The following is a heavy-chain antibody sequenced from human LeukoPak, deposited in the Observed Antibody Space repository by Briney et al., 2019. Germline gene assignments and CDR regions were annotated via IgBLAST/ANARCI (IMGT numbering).Heavy chain of an antibody. J-gene: IGHJ5*01. V-gene: IGHV3-74*01. CDR1: GFTFSDHW. CDR2: IKTDGSWT. Sequence: GRSLRLSCAASGFTFSDHWMHWVRQVPGKGLVWVSRIKTDGSWTNDADSVKGRFTISRDNAENTLYLQMNSLRVEDTAVYYCVRGVAGSSYLDSCGQGALVTVPS. D-gene: IGHD2-2*01. CDR3: VRGVAGSSYLDS.